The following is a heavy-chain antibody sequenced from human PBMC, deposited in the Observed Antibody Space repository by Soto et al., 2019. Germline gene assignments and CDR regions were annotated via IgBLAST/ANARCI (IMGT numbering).Heavy chain of an antibody. V-gene: IGHV3-33*01. D-gene: IGHD3-3*01. CDR1: GFTFSSYG. CDR2: IWYDGSNK. Sequence: LRLSCAASGFTFSSYGMHWVRQAPGKGLEWVAVIWYDGSNKYYADSVKGRFTISRDNSKNTLYLQMNSLRAEDTAVYYCARDRGSGYYSDAFDIWGQGTMVTVSS. J-gene: IGHJ3*02. CDR3: ARDRGSGYYSDAFDI.